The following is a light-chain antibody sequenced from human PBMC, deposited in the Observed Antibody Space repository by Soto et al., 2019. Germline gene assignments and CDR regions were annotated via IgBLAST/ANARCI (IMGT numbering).Light chain of an antibody. CDR3: QQRSNWPPWT. V-gene: IGKV3-11*01. Sequence: EIVLTQSPATLSLSPGERATLSCRVSQSVDTFLAWYQQKPGQAPRLLIYDASIRATDIPARFSGSGSGTDFTLTISSLEPEDFAVYFCQQRSNWPPWTFGQGTKVEI. CDR1: QSVDTF. J-gene: IGKJ1*01. CDR2: DAS.